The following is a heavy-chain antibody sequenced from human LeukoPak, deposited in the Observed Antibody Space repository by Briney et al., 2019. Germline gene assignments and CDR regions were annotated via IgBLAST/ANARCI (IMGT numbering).Heavy chain of an antibody. Sequence: GGSLTLSCAASGFTFSSYNMNWVRQAPGGGLEGVSSITSSSSYIYYADSVKGRFTISRDNAKNSLYLQMHSLRGEDTAEYYCARDPYSGNYRAYYYYYMDVWGKGTTVTVSS. J-gene: IGHJ6*03. CDR3: ARDPYSGNYRAYYYYYMDV. CDR2: ITSSSSYI. V-gene: IGHV3-21*06. CDR1: GFTFSSYN. D-gene: IGHD1-26*01.